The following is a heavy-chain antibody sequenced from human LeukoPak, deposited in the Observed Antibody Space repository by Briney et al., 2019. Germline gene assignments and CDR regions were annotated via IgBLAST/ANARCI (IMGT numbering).Heavy chain of an antibody. CDR2: ISSSSSYI. D-gene: IGHD4-23*01. Sequence: PGGSLRLSCAASGFTSSSYSMTWVRQAPGKGLEWVSSISSSSSYIYYADSVKGRFTISRDNAKNSLYLQMNSLRAEDTAVYYCAREDYGGNSGYFDYWGQGTLVTVSS. CDR1: GFTSSSYS. J-gene: IGHJ4*02. V-gene: IGHV3-21*01. CDR3: AREDYGGNSGYFDY.